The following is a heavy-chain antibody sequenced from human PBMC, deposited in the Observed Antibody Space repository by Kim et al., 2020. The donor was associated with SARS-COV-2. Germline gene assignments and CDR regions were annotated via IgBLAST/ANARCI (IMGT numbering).Heavy chain of an antibody. V-gene: IGHV1-69*04. Sequence: NYRQKFQGRVTITADKSTSTAYMELSSLRSEDTAVYYCARADGSGSYYNDWGQGTLVTVSS. D-gene: IGHD3-10*01. CDR3: ARADGSGSYYND. J-gene: IGHJ4*02.